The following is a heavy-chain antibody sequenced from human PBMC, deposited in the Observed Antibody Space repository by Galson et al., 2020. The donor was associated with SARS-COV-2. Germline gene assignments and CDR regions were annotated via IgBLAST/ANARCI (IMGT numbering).Heavy chain of an antibody. V-gene: IGHV1-18*01. CDR3: GGDQDYDTGGGSAPDY. J-gene: IGHJ4*02. D-gene: IGHD3-16*01. CDR1: GYTIMYNG. CDR2: ISAYNGNT. Sequence: ASVKVSCKASGYTIMYNGVSWVRQAPGQGLEWVGWISAYNGNTQIAPTLQNRVTMTTDTSTSTAYLELRSLRFDDTAVDYCGGDQDYDTGGGSAPDYWGQGTLVTVPS.